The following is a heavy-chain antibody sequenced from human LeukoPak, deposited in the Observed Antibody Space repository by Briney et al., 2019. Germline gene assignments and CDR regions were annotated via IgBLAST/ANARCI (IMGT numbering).Heavy chain of an antibody. CDR1: GGSFSGYY. D-gene: IGHD6-19*01. CDR2: IKHSVST. Sequence: TSETLSLTCAVYGGSFSGYYWSWIRPPPGKGLEWIGDIKHSVSTGYNPSIGSRVYISVETSKNQFSLSLSCVTAADTGVYCCARHPNSGWTYYFAFWGQGPRVTVPS. CDR3: ARHPNSGWTYYFAF. J-gene: IGHJ4*02. V-gene: IGHV4-34*01.